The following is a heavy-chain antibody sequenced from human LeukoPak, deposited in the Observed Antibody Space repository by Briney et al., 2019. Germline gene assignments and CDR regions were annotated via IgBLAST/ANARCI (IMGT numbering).Heavy chain of an antibody. V-gene: IGHV3-30*04. Sequence: GRSLRLSCAASGFIFSSYAMHWVRQAPGKGLEWVAVISYDGSNKYYADSVKGRFTISRDNSKNTLYLQMNSLRAEDTAVYYCAREGGVGATVGYWGQGTLVTVSS. J-gene: IGHJ4*02. D-gene: IGHD1-26*01. CDR1: GFIFSSYA. CDR3: AREGGVGATVGY. CDR2: ISYDGSNK.